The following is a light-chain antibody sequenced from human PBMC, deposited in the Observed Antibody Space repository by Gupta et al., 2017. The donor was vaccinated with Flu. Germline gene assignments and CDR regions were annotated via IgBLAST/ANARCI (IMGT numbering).Light chain of an antibody. Sequence: ITISCTGTSSDIGNYNYVSWYQQYPGKAPRLMIYEVTNRPSGVSNRFSGSKYGNTASLTISGLQAEDEADYFCTSYASSSPAWVFGGGTRVTVL. CDR2: EVT. CDR1: SSDIGNYNY. V-gene: IGLV2-14*01. J-gene: IGLJ3*02. CDR3: TSYASSSPAWV.